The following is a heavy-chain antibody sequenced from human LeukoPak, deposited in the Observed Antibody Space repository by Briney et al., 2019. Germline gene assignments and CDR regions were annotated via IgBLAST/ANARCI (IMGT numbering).Heavy chain of an antibody. Sequence: GASVKVSCKASGYTFGTYGITWVRQAPGQGLEWMGWISADTHNTIYAQNLQARVTMTTDTSTTTAYMELRSLTSDDTAVYYCASRGPMVRGAGDYWGQGTLVTVSS. CDR3: ASRGPMVRGAGDY. CDR2: ISADTHNT. D-gene: IGHD3-10*01. CDR1: GYTFGTYG. J-gene: IGHJ4*02. V-gene: IGHV1-18*01.